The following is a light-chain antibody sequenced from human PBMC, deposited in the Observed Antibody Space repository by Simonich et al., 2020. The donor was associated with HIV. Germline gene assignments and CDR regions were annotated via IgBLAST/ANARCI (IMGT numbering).Light chain of an antibody. Sequence: QSALTQPASVSGSPGQSITISCSGTSSDIGGYNYISWYQQHPGKAPKLMIYEVTTRPSGVPDRFSGSKSDNTASLTVSGLQAEDEADYYCSSYAGSNNWVFGGGTKLTVL. CDR1: SSDIGGYNY. CDR2: EVT. CDR3: SSYAGSNNWV. J-gene: IGLJ2*01. V-gene: IGLV2-8*01.